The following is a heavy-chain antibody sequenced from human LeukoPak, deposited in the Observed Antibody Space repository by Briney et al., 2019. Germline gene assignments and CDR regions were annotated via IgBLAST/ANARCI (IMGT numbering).Heavy chain of an antibody. CDR1: GGTFSSYA. Sequence: ASVKVSCKASGGTFSSYAISWVRQALGQGLEWMGGIIPIFGTANYAQKFQGRVTITADESASTAYMELSSLRSEDTAVYYCARGIAAAPYYYYYMDVWGKGTTVTVSS. D-gene: IGHD6-13*01. CDR3: ARGIAAAPYYYYYMDV. V-gene: IGHV1-69*13. CDR2: IIPIFGTA. J-gene: IGHJ6*03.